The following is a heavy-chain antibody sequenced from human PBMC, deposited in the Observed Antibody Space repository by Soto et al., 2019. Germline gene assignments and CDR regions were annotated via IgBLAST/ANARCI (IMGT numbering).Heavy chain of an antibody. D-gene: IGHD2-2*01. Sequence: PGGSLRLSCAASGFTFSSYAMTWVRQAPGKGLEWVSAISGGGDSITDGGTTDYAAPVKGRFTISRDDSKDTLYLQMNNLRTEDTAVYHCTTDSADIVVVPATFGMDVWGQGTTVTVSS. J-gene: IGHJ6*02. CDR1: GFTFSSYA. V-gene: IGHV3-15*04. CDR2: GDSITDGGTT. CDR3: TTDSADIVVVPATFGMDV.